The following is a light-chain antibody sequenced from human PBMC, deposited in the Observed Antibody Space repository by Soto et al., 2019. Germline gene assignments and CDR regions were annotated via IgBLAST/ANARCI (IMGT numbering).Light chain of an antibody. CDR3: GTWDSSLSASYV. J-gene: IGLJ1*01. CDR2: DNN. CDR1: SSNIGNNY. Sequence: QSVLTQPPSVSAAPGQKVTISCSGSSSNIGNNYVSWYQQLPGTAPKLLIYDNNKRPSGIPDRFSGSKSGTSATLGITGLQTGDEAYYYCGTWDSSLSASYVFGTGTKLTVL. V-gene: IGLV1-51*01.